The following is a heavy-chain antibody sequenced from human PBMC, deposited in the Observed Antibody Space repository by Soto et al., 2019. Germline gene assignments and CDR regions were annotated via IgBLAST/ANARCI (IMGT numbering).Heavy chain of an antibody. CDR1: GFTFSSYA. D-gene: IGHD3-10*01. Sequence: GGSLRLSCAASGFTFSSYAMSWVRQAPGKXLEWVSAISGSGGSTYYADSVTGRFTISRDNSKNTLYLQMNSLRAEDTAVYYCAKDTMVRGVIRGYYFDYWGQGPLVTVFS. CDR3: AKDTMVRGVIRGYYFDY. CDR2: ISGSGGST. J-gene: IGHJ4*02. V-gene: IGHV3-23*01.